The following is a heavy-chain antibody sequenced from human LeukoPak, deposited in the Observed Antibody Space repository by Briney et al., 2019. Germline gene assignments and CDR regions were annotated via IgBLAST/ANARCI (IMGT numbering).Heavy chain of an antibody. CDR3: AKFAGDRMDY. Sequence: ASVTVSRKASGYSFATYGFCWVRQPPGHGREWMGWISANTGKSDYAQKFQGRVTMTTDTSTSTAYVELGSLRPDDTGVCYCAKFAGDRMDYWGQGTLLTVSS. CDR2: ISANTGKS. J-gene: IGHJ4*02. V-gene: IGHV1-18*01. D-gene: IGHD3-10*01. CDR1: GYSFATYG.